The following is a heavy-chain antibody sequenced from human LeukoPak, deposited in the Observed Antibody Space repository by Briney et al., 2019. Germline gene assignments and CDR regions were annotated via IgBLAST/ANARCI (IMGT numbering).Heavy chain of an antibody. Sequence: GASVKVSCKASGYTLTGYFMHWVRQAPGQGLEWMGWINPNSGGINYAQKFQGRVTMTRDTSISTAYMELSSLRSDDTAVYYCARGKDGYTYVPFDYWGQGTLVTVSS. CDR1: GYTLTGYF. V-gene: IGHV1-2*02. J-gene: IGHJ4*02. CDR2: INPNSGGI. D-gene: IGHD5-18*01. CDR3: ARGKDGYTYVPFDY.